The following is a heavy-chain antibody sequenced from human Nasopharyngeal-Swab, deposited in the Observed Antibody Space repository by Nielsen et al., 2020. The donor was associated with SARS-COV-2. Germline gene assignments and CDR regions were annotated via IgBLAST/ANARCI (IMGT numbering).Heavy chain of an antibody. CDR1: GYTFTSYG. CDR2: ISAYNGNT. V-gene: IGHV1-18*01. J-gene: IGHJ5*02. CDR3: ARSGYSSGWFNWFDP. D-gene: IGHD6-19*01. Sequence: ASVKVSCKASGYTFTSYGISWVRQAPGQGLEWMGWISAYNGNTNYAQKLQGRVTMTKNTSTSTAYMVLRSLRSDDTAVYYCARSGYSSGWFNWFDPWGQGTLVTVSS.